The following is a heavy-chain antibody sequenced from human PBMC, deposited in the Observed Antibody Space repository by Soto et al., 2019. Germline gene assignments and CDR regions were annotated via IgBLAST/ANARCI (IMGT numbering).Heavy chain of an antibody. CDR1: GGSISTSHW. V-gene: IGHV4-4*02. D-gene: IGHD3-16*01. CDR2: IYHSGST. J-gene: IGHJ4*02. CDR3: ASSGGGEDY. Sequence: QVQLQESGPGLVKPSGTLSLTCAVSGGSISTSHWWTWVRQPPGKGLEWIGEIYHSGSTNYNPSLKSRVSISVDTSRHQFSLSLSSVPAADTAVYYCASSGGGEDYWGQGTLVTVSS.